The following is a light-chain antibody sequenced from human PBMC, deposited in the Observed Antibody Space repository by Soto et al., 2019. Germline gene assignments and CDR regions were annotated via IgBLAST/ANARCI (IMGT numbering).Light chain of an antibody. J-gene: IGKJ4*01. Sequence: EIVMTQSPATLSVSPGERATLSCRASQSFSSSLAWYQQKPGQAPRLLNYDASARATGIPARFSGSGSGTEFTLTISSLQSEDVAVYYCQQYNNWPFTFGGGPKVEI. CDR3: QQYNNWPFT. CDR2: DAS. V-gene: IGKV3-15*01. CDR1: QSFSSS.